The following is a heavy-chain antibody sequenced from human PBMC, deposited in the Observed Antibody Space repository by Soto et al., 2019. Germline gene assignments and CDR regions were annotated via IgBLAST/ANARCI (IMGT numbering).Heavy chain of an antibody. J-gene: IGHJ4*02. Sequence: QVQLQESGPGLVKPSETLSLSCTVSGDPISRYHWSWIRQTPGKGLEWIGYVHNSGSTSYNPSLKSRVTISIDTSRKQFSLRRRSVTAADTAVYYCTGDRNNRVWYKYWGQGTLVTVSS. V-gene: IGHV4-59*01. D-gene: IGHD6-19*01. CDR2: VHNSGST. CDR3: TGDRNNRVWYKY. CDR1: GDPISRYH.